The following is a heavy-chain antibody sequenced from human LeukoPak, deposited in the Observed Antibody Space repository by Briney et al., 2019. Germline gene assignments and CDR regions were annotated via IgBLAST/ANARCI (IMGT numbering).Heavy chain of an antibody. CDR1: GYTFTSYG. CDR2: ISAYNGNT. D-gene: IGHD3-3*01. CDR3: ARANPPRELRFLEWLSPEDAFDI. Sequence: VASVKVSCKASGYTFTSYGISWVRQAPGQGLEWMGWISAYNGNTNYAQKLQGRVTMTTDTSTSTAYMELRSLRSDDTAVYYCARANPPRELRFLEWLSPEDAFDIWGQGTMVTVSS. V-gene: IGHV1-18*01. J-gene: IGHJ3*02.